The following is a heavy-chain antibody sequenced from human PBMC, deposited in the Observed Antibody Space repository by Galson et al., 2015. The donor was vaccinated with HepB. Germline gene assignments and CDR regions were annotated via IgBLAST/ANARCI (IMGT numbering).Heavy chain of an antibody. CDR2: IYHSGST. V-gene: IGHV4-30-2*01. CDR1: GGSISSGGYS. D-gene: IGHD2-21*02. CDR3: AREPHLAYCGGDCYSGLFDI. J-gene: IGHJ3*02. Sequence: TLSLTCAVSGGSISSGGYSWSWIRQPPGKGLEWIGYIYHSGSTYYNPSLKSRVTISVDRSKNQFSLKLSSVTAADTAVYYCAREPHLAYCGGDCYSGLFDIWGQGTMVTVSS.